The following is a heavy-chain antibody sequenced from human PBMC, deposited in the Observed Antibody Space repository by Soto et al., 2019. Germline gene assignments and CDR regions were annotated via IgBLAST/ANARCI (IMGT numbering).Heavy chain of an antibody. J-gene: IGHJ1*01. CDR3: AREFQSLRSTWREYFQP. CDR1: GYTFTSYS. CDR2: INAGNGNT. Sequence: ASVKVSCKASGYTFTSYSIHWLRQAPGQRLEWMGWINAGNGNTKSLEKFQDRVTITRDTSASTVYMELNSLSSEDTAVYFCAREFQSLRSTWREYFQPWGQGTLVTVSS. D-gene: IGHD1-26*01. V-gene: IGHV1-3*01.